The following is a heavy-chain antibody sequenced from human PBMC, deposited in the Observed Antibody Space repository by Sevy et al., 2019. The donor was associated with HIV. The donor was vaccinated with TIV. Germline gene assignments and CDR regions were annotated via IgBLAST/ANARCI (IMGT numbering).Heavy chain of an antibody. CDR3: ARESGSDWYLDS. D-gene: IGHD2-21*02. CDR2: IFNDGKTK. J-gene: IGHJ4*02. V-gene: IGHV3-33*01. CDR1: GFSLSRYG. Sequence: GGSLRLSCKASGFSLSRYGVHWVRQAPGKGLEWVASIFNDGKTKYYGDPVKGRFTISRDDSKNTLYLQMDSLRAEDTAVYYCARESGSDWYLDSWGQGALVTVSS.